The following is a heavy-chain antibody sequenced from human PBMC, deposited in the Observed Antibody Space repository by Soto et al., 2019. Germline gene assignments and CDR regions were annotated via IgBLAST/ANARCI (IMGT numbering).Heavy chain of an antibody. CDR2: ISGSGSPT. Sequence: EVQLFESGGGLGQPGGSLRLSCAASGFTFSSYAMTWVRQAPGRGLEWVSAISGSGSPTYYADSVKGRFTISRDNSKNTLYLQMNSLRADDTAVYYCARDMSGGTYNYYYGMDVWGQGTTVTVSS. CDR1: GFTFSSYA. V-gene: IGHV3-23*01. J-gene: IGHJ6*02. D-gene: IGHD1-26*01. CDR3: ARDMSGGTYNYYYGMDV.